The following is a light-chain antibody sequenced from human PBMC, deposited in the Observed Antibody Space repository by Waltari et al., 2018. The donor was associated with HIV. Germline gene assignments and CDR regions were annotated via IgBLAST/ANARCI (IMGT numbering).Light chain of an antibody. Sequence: QPALTPPASVSGSPGQPIPISCTGTRSVLGGYDLVSLCQQHPGKGPNVMIDEVSKRPSGVSNRFCGSKSGNTASLIISGLQAGDEADYYCCSYASGSTFVFGTGTKVTVL. V-gene: IGLV2-23*02. J-gene: IGLJ1*01. CDR2: EVS. CDR1: RSVLGGYDL. CDR3: CSYASGSTFV.